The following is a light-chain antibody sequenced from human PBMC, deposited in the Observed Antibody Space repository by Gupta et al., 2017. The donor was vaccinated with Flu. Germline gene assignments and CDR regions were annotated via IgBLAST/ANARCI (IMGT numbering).Light chain of an antibody. CDR3: QVWDSSSECGA. CDR2: DDS. Sequence: GKTDRIACGGNNMGNKVGSWYKQRTGQAPVLVVSDDSVRPSGIPERFSGSNSETTATRTISRVEAGDEAASYGQVWDSSSECGAFGGGTELTVL. CDR1: NMGNKV. V-gene: IGLV3-21*03. J-gene: IGLJ2*01.